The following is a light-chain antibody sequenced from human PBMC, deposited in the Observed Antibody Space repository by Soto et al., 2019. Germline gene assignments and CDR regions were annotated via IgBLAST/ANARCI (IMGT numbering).Light chain of an antibody. J-gene: IGKJ1*01. V-gene: IGKV3D-20*01. CDR3: QQYGSSAQT. CDR2: DAS. Sequence: EIALTQSPATLSLSPGERATLSCGASQSVSSSYLAWYQQKPGLAPRLLIYDASSRATGIPDRVSGSASGIYVTRTRSRREPENFALHYCQQYGSSAQTFGQGAKVVIK. CDR1: QSVSSSY.